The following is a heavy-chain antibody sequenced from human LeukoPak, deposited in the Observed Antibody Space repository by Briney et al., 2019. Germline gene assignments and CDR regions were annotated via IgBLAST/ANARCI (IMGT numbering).Heavy chain of an antibody. CDR2: ISSSGSTI. Sequence: GGSLRFSCAASGFTFSDYYMSWIRQARGKGLEWVSYISSSGSTIYYADSVKGRFTISRDNAKNSLYLQMNSLRAEDTAVYYCARGGFWSGYYTDYFDYWGQGTLVTVSS. J-gene: IGHJ4*02. CDR1: GFTFSDYY. D-gene: IGHD3-3*01. CDR3: ARGGFWSGYYTDYFDY. V-gene: IGHV3-11*01.